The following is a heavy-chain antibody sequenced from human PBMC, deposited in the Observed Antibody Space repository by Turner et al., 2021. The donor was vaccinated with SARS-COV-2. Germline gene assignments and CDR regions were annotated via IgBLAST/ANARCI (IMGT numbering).Heavy chain of an antibody. V-gene: IGHV4-39*01. D-gene: IGHD6-13*01. CDR3: AIHGEVAEAAYLARLDP. Sequence: QLQLQESGPGLVKPLETLSPTCTVSLGSLSSSSYSWGWIRQPPGKGLEWIGGIYYSGSTYYTPSLKSRVTIFVDTSKNQFSLKLSSVSAADTAVYYGAIHGEVAEAAYLARLDPWGQGTLVTVSS. CDR2: IYYSGST. CDR1: LGSLSSSSYS. J-gene: IGHJ5*02.